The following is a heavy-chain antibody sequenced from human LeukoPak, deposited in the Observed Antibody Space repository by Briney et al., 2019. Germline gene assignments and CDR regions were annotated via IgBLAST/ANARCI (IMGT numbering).Heavy chain of an antibody. Sequence: RPSETLSLTCAVYGGSFSGYYWSWIRQPPGKGLEWIGEINHSGSTNYNPSLKSRVTISVDTSKNQFSLKLSSVTAADTAVYYCARHRAVSVVGNFYFDYWGQGTLVTVSS. J-gene: IGHJ4*02. CDR1: GGSFSGYY. CDR2: INHSGST. V-gene: IGHV4-34*01. CDR3: ARHRAVSVVGNFYFDY. D-gene: IGHD1-26*01.